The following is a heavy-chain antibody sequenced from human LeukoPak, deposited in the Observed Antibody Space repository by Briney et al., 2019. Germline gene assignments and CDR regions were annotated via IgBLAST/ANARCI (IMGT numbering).Heavy chain of an antibody. V-gene: IGHV1-18*01. CDR1: GYTFTDYG. CDR2: ISALYGNK. Sequence: ASVKVSCKASGYTFTDYGINWVRQAPGQGPEWMGWISALYGNKNFAQKFQGRVTMTSDTSTSTAYLELASLTSDDSAIYYCARARSRASTWYWDHWGQGTLVTVSS. J-gene: IGHJ4*02. CDR3: ARARSRASTWYWDH. D-gene: IGHD2-8*02.